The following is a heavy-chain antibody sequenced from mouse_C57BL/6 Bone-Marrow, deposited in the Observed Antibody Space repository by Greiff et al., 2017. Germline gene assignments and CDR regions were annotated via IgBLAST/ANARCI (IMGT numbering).Heavy chain of an antibody. J-gene: IGHJ2*02. V-gene: IGHV5-4*01. CDR3: ARAPLRSDMDY. Sequence: EVHLVESGGGLVKPGGSLKLSCAASGFTFSSYAMSWVRQTPEKRLEWVATISDGGSYTYYPDNVKGRFTISRDHAKNNLYLQMSQLKSENTAKYYGARAPLRSDMDYWGQGTSLTVSS. CDR2: ISDGGSYT. D-gene: IGHD1-1*01. CDR1: GFTFSSYA.